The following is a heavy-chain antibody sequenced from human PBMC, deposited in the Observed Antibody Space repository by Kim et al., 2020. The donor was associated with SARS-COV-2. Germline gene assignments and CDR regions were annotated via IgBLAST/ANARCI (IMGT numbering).Heavy chain of an antibody. J-gene: IGHJ4*02. Sequence: DSVEGRFTVSGDTSKNRLYWQMNSLRAEDTAVYYCAKDREPATVVTLFDYWGQGTLVTVSS. D-gene: IGHD2-21*02. V-gene: IGHV3-23*01. CDR3: AKDREPATVVTLFDY.